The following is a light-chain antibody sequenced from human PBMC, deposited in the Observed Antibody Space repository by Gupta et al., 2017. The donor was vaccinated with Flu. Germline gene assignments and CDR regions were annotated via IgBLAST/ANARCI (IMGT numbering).Light chain of an antibody. CDR2: HDA. J-gene: IGLJ2*01. V-gene: IGLV3-1*01. CDR1: KLGDKY. CDR3: QAWDSGVVV. Sequence: SSVLTQPPSVSVFPGQTATITCSGNKLGDKYASWYQQKAGQPPILILYHDAKRPSGIPERFSGSNSGNTATLTVSETQVVDEADYYCQAWDSGVVVFVGGTKLTVL.